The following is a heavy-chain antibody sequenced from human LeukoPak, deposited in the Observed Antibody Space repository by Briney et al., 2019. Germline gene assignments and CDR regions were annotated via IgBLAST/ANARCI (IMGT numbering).Heavy chain of an antibody. CDR1: GFTFSSYG. J-gene: IGHJ4*02. V-gene: IGHV3-7*01. CDR2: IRQDGSEA. Sequence: PGGSLRLSCAASGFTFSSYGMHWVRQAPGKGLEWVANIRQDGSEAYYVDSVKGRFSISRDNAKNSLFLQMNSLRVEDTAAYYCARDKRVGATLLDYWGQGTLVTVSS. CDR3: ARDKRVGATLLDY. D-gene: IGHD1-26*01.